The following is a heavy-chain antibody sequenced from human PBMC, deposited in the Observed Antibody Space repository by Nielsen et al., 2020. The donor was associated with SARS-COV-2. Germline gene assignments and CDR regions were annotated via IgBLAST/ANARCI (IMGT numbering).Heavy chain of an antibody. D-gene: IGHD3-3*01. V-gene: IGHV1-3*01. CDR3: ASGITIFGVGTGY. CDR2: INAGNGNT. Sequence: ARQAPGQRLEWMGWINAGNGNTKYSQKFQGRVTITRDTSASTAYMELSSLRSEDTAVYYCASGITIFGVGTGYWGQGTLVTVSS. J-gene: IGHJ4*02.